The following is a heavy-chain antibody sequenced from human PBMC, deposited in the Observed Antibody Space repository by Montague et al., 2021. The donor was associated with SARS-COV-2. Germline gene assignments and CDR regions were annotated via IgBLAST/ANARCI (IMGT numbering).Heavy chain of an antibody. V-gene: IGHV4-59*01. CDR2: INYSGST. J-gene: IGHJ6*02. CDR3: ASNLVVHYWYGMDV. D-gene: IGHD2-15*01. CDR1: GGSISSYY. Sequence: SETLSLTCTVAGGSISSYYWSWIRQPPGKGLEWIGYINYSGSTNYNSSLKSRVTISMDTDKNQFSLNLSSVTAAATAVYYCASNLVVHYWYGMDVWGQGTTVTVSS.